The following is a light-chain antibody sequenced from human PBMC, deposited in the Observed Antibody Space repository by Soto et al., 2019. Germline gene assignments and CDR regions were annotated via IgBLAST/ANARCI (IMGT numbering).Light chain of an antibody. CDR3: QQSFSTPYT. J-gene: IGKJ2*01. CDR2: RSS. Sequence: DIPMTQSPSSLSASVGDRVSITCRASQGISSYLNWYRQKPGKAPKLLIYRSSTLQSGVPARFSGSGSRPDFTLTISTLQPESFVPYYCQQSFSTPYTFSQGTIVEVK. V-gene: IGKV1-39*01. CDR1: QGISSY.